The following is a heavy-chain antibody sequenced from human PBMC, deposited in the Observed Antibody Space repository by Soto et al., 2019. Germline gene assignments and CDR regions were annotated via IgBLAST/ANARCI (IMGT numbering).Heavy chain of an antibody. D-gene: IGHD3-16*01. CDR1: GFTFSSYA. CDR2: ISGSGGST. Sequence: EVQLLESGGGLVQPGGSLRLSCAASGFTFSSYAMSWVRQAPGKGLEWVSAISGSGGSTYYADSVKGRFTICRDNSKNTLYLQMNSLRAEDTAGYYCAKDAGSRGGEPVDGWGQGTLVTVSS. J-gene: IGHJ4*02. V-gene: IGHV3-23*01. CDR3: AKDAGSRGGEPVDG.